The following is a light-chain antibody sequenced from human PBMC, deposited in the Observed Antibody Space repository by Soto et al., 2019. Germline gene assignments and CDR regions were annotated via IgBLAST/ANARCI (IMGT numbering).Light chain of an antibody. CDR1: QSVGSSY. J-gene: IGKJ1*01. CDR3: HQYGSSSWT. V-gene: IGKV3-20*01. CDR2: GAS. Sequence: EIVLTQSPGTLSLSPGERATLSCRASQSVGSSYLAWYQQKPGQAPRLLIYGASSRATGIPDRFSGSGSGTDFTLTISRLEPEDFAVYYCHQYGSSSWTFGRGTKVDI.